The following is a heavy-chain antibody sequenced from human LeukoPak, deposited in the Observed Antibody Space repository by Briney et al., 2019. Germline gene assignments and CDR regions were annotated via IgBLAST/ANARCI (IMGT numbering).Heavy chain of an antibody. V-gene: IGHV3-33*01. CDR1: GFTFSSYG. J-gene: IGHJ6*02. Sequence: GGSLRLSCAASGFTFSSYGMHWVRQAPGKGLEWVAVIWYDGSNKYYADSVKGRFTISRDNSKNTLYLQMNSLRAEDTAVYYCARDTCSGGSCYNYHGMDVWGQGTTVTVSS. D-gene: IGHD2-15*01. CDR2: IWYDGSNK. CDR3: ARDTCSGGSCYNYHGMDV.